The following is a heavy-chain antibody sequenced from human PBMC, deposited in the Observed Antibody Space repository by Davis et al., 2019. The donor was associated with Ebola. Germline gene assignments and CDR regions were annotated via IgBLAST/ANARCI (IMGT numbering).Heavy chain of an antibody. D-gene: IGHD6-25*01. CDR2: IKKDGVQK. CDR1: GFTFSDYY. Sequence: GESLKISCAASGFTFSDYYMSWIRQAPGKGLEWVATIKKDGVQKFYVDSVKGRFIISRDNARNSLYLQMNSLKNEDTAVYYCARLVSGYWGQGTLVSVSS. J-gene: IGHJ4*02. CDR3: ARLVSGY. V-gene: IGHV3-7*03.